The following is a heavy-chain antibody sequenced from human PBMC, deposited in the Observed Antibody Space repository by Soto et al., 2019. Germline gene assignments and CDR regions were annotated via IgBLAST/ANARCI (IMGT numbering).Heavy chain of an antibody. CDR3: ASTYSSSWNYYYYGMDV. CDR1: GFTFSSYE. D-gene: IGHD6-13*01. CDR2: ISSSGSTI. Sequence: GGSLRLSCAASGFTFSSYEMNWVRQAPGKGLEWVSYISSSGSTIYYADSVKGRFTISRDNAKNSLYLQMNSLRAEDTAVYYCASTYSSSWNYYYYGMDVWGQGTTVTVS. V-gene: IGHV3-48*03. J-gene: IGHJ6*02.